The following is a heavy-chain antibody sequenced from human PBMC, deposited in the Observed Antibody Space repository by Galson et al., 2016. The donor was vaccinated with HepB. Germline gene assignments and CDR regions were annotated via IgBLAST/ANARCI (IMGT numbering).Heavy chain of an antibody. CDR2: ISAYNGNT. Sequence: SVKVSCKASGYTFINYGVSWVRQAPGQGFEWTGWISAYNGNTKYAQKVQDRVTMTTDTSTSTAYMELRRLRSDDTAVYYCVRDAHQPLHFYDSSGYPRLLAVDAFDIWGQGTMVTVSS. V-gene: IGHV1-18*01. CDR3: VRDAHQPLHFYDSSGYPRLLAVDAFDI. CDR1: GYTFINYG. D-gene: IGHD3-22*01. J-gene: IGHJ3*02.